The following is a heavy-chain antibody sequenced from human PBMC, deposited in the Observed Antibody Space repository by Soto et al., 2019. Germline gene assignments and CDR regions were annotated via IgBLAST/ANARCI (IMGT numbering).Heavy chain of an antibody. CDR1: GFTFSSYA. CDR3: ARDAVVVAATPYYYGMDV. CDR2: ISGSGGST. D-gene: IGHD2-15*01. J-gene: IGHJ6*02. Sequence: GGSLRLCCAASGFTFSSYAMSWVRQDPGKGLEWVSAISGSGGSTNYADSVKGRFTISRDNSKNTLYLQMNSLRAEDTAVYYCARDAVVVAATPYYYGMDVWGQGTTVTVSS. V-gene: IGHV3-23*01.